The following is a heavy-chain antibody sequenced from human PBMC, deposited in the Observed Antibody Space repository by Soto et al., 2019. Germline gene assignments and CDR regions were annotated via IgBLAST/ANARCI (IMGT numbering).Heavy chain of an antibody. D-gene: IGHD3-10*01. CDR2: IYYSGST. CDR1: GGSISSYY. V-gene: IGHV4-59*08. CDR3: ARHREDEGLLSYCYYLDV. J-gene: IGHJ6*03. Sequence: SETLSLTCTVSGGSISSYYWSWIRQPPGKGLEWIGYIYYSGSTNYNPSLKSRVTISVDTSKNQFSLKLSSVTAADTAVYYCARHREDEGLLSYCYYLDVWGKGTTVTVSS.